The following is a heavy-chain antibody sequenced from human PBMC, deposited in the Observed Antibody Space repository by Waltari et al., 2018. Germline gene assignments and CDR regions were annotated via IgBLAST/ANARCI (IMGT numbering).Heavy chain of an antibody. CDR2: IYSGGNT. CDR3: GRDGGGTGIDY. Sequence: EVQLVETGGGLIQPGGSLRLSCAASGFSVCSNYISWVRQAPGKGLEWVSVIYSGGNTYYADSVKGRFTISRDNSKNTLYLHVNSLRAEDTAVYYCGRDGGGTGIDYWGQGTLVTVSS. J-gene: IGHJ4*02. D-gene: IGHD3-16*01. CDR1: GFSVCSNY. V-gene: IGHV3-53*02.